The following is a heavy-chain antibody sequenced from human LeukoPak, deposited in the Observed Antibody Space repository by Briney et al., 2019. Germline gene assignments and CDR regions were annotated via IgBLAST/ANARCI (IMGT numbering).Heavy chain of an antibody. CDR2: IYSGGGT. J-gene: IGHJ4*02. V-gene: IGHV3-53*01. CDR1: GLSVSSTY. CDR3: VGEDKY. Sequence: HPGGSLRLSCAASGLSVSSTYMTRVRQAPGKGLECVSVIYSGGGTNYADSLKGRFSISRDNSKNTLYLQMNSLRDEDTAVYYCVGEDKYWGQGTLVTVSS. D-gene: IGHD2-15*01.